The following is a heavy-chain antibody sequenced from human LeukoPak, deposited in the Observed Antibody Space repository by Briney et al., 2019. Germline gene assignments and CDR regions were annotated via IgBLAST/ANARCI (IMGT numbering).Heavy chain of an antibody. CDR2: IYYSGST. Sequence: SETLSLTCTASGGSISSYYWSWIRQPPGKGLEWIGYIYYSGSTNYNPSLKSPVTISLDTTKNQFSLKLSSVTAADTAVYYCARGTRDGYNPVADYWGQGTLVTVSS. V-gene: IGHV4-59*01. J-gene: IGHJ4*02. D-gene: IGHD5-24*01. CDR1: GGSISSYY. CDR3: ARGTRDGYNPVADY.